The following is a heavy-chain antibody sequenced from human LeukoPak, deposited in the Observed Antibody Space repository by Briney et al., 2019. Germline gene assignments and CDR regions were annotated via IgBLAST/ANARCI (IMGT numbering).Heavy chain of an antibody. V-gene: IGHV4-59*01. CDR3: ARGYRGSSYYFDY. Sequence: SETLSLTCTVSGGSISSYYWSWIRQPPGKGLEWIGYIYYSGSTNYNPSLKSRVTISVDTSKNQFSLKLSSVTAADTAVYYCARGYRGSSYYFDYWGQGTLVTVSS. CDR2: IYYSGST. D-gene: IGHD6-13*01. CDR1: GGSISSYY. J-gene: IGHJ4*02.